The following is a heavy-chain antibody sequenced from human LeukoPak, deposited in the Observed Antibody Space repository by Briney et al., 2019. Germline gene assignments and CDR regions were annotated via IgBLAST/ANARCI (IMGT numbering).Heavy chain of an antibody. CDR3: ARDPVDGYYHFDY. CDR1: GYRISDSH. CDR2: IMANNGGT. D-gene: IGHD1-26*01. V-gene: IGHV1-2*02. J-gene: IGHJ4*02. Sequence: ASVKVSCKAAGYRISDSHMHWGRQAPGQGPEWMGWIMANNGGTHYAQKFQGRVTMTRDTSVSTAYFELTSLRSDDTALHYCARDPVDGYYHFDYWGQGTLVTVSP.